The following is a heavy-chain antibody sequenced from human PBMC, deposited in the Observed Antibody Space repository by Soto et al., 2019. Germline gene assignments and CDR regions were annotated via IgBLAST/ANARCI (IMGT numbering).Heavy chain of an antibody. D-gene: IGHD2-21*01. J-gene: IGHJ5*01. CDR1: GASPSDSY. CDR3: AKHRGELDS. Sequence: PETRSVTCAVYGASPSDSYCNWLRQPPGKGIEWIGEINHSGNTNYNPSLRSRVTISIDTSKNQLPLNLRSVSAADTAVYYGAKHRGELDS. V-gene: IGHV4-34*01. CDR2: INHSGNT.